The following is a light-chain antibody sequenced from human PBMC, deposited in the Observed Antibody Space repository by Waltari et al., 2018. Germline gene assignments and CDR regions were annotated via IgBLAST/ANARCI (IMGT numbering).Light chain of an antibody. Sequence: DIQMTQSPSSVSASVGDRVTITCRASQAISSWLAWYQQKPGKAPKLLIYAASSLQSGVPSRFSGSGFGTDFTLTISSLQPEDVAVYYCLQYFGTPRTFGQGTKLEIK. V-gene: IGKV1-12*01. J-gene: IGKJ2*01. CDR2: AAS. CDR1: QAISSW. CDR3: LQYFGTPRT.